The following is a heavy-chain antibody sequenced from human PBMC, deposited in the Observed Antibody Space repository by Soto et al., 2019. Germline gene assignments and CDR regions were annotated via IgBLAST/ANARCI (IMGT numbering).Heavy chain of an antibody. CDR1: GYTFTGYY. CDR2: INPNSGGT. Sequence: GASVKVSCKASGYTFTGYYMHWLRQAPGQGLEWMGWINPNSGGTNYAQKFQGWVTMTRDTSISTAYMELSRLRSDDTAVYYCARGTYSSSPGYYYYGMDVWGQGTTVTVSS. V-gene: IGHV1-2*04. D-gene: IGHD6-13*01. J-gene: IGHJ6*02. CDR3: ARGTYSSSPGYYYYGMDV.